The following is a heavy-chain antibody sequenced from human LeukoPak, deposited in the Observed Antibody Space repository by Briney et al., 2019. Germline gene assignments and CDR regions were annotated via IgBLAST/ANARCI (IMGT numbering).Heavy chain of an antibody. D-gene: IGHD4-17*01. CDR1: GGSISSYY. CDR3: ARLPPPGYGDYSDFDY. Sequence: SETLSLTCTVFGGSISSYYWSWIRQPPGKGLEWIGYIYYSGSTNYNPSLKSRVTISVDTSKNQFSLKLSSVTAADTAVYYCARLPPPGYGDYSDFDYWGQGTLVTVSS. J-gene: IGHJ4*02. V-gene: IGHV4-59*01. CDR2: IYYSGST.